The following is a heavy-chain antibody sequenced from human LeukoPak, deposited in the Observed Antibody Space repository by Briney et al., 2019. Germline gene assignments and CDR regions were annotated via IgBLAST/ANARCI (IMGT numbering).Heavy chain of an antibody. V-gene: IGHV3-21*01. CDR2: ISSSSSYI. CDR3: ARDRNGDYGTLFDY. Sequence: GGSLRLSCAASGFTFSSYSMNWVRQAPGKGLEWVSSISSSSSYIYYADSVKGRFTISRDNAKNSLYLQMNSLRAEDTAVYYCARDRNGDYGTLFDYWGQGTLVTVSS. J-gene: IGHJ4*02. CDR1: GFTFSSYS. D-gene: IGHD4-17*01.